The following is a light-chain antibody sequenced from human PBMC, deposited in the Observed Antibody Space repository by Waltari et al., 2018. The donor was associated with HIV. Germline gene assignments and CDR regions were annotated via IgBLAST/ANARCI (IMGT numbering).Light chain of an antibody. CDR1: SSDVGSYNL. V-gene: IGLV2-23*02. CDR2: EVN. J-gene: IGLJ1*01. Sequence: QSALTQPASVSGSPGQSITISCTGTSSDVGSYNLVSLYQQHPGKAPKLMIYEVNKRPSGVSKRFSGSKSGNTASLTISGLQAEDEADYYCCSYAGSPYVFGTGTKVTVL. CDR3: CSYAGSPYV.